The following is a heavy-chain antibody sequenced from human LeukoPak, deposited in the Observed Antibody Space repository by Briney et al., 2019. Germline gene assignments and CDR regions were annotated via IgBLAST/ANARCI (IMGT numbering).Heavy chain of an antibody. CDR1: GGSFSGYY. CDR3: ARGTYYDFWSGQPYYYYGMDV. Sequence: SETLSLTCTVYGGSFSGYYWSWIRQPPGKGLEWIGEINHSGSTNYNPSLKSRVTISVDTSKNQFSLKLSSVTAADTAVYYCARGTYYDFWSGQPYYYYGMDVWGQGTTVTVSS. CDR2: INHSGST. D-gene: IGHD3-3*01. V-gene: IGHV4-34*01. J-gene: IGHJ6*02.